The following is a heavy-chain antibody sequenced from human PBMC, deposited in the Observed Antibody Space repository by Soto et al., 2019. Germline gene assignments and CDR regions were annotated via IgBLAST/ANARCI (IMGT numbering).Heavy chain of an antibody. CDR1: GFTVSSNY. D-gene: IGHD5-18*01. CDR3: AREYSYGYYYYYAMDV. V-gene: IGHV3-66*01. CDR2: IYSGGST. Sequence: EVQLVESGGGLVQPGGSLRLSCAASGFTVSSNYMSWVRQAPGKGLEWVSVIYSGGSTYYADSVKGRSTISRDNSKNTLYLQMNSLRAEDTAVYYCAREYSYGYYYYYAMDVWGQGTTVTVSS. J-gene: IGHJ6*02.